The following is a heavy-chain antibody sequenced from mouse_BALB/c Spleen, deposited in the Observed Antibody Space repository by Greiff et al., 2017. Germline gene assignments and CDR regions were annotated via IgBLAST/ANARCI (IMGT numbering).Heavy chain of an antibody. CDR1: GFSLTSYG. J-gene: IGHJ2*01. CDR3: ARNPLRGYYFDY. Sequence: QVQLQQSGPGLVQPSQSLSITCTVSGFSLTSYGVHWVRQSPGKGLEWLGVIWSGGSTDYNAAFISRLSISKDNSKSQVFFKMNSLQADDTAIYYCARNPLRGYYFDYGGQGTTLTVSA. V-gene: IGHV2-4-1*01. CDR2: IWSGGST.